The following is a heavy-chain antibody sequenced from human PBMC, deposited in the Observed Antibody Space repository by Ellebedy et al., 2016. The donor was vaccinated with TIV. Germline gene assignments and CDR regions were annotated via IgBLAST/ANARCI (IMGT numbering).Heavy chain of an antibody. D-gene: IGHD4-23*01. CDR2: IFSAADGGET. Sequence: GESLKISCAASGFTVTTNYMNWVRQAPGKGLEWVSVIFSAADGGETHYADSVKGRFTISRDNGTNALDLQMNNVRAEDAAVYYCTRDAAGNGGKLDYWGQGALVTVSS. V-gene: IGHV3-53*01. CDR1: GFTVTTNY. J-gene: IGHJ4*02. CDR3: TRDAAGNGGKLDY.